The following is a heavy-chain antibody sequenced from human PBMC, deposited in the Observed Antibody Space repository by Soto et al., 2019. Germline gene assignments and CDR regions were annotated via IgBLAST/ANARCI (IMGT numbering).Heavy chain of an antibody. Sequence: QVQLVESGGGVVQPGRSLRLSCAASGFTFSIYAMHWVRQAPGKGLEWVAVISYDGSNKYYADSVKGRFTISRDNSKNTLYLQMNSLRAEDTAVYYCARGRGDSSGWFNYYYYGMEVWGPGNTVTGSS. D-gene: IGHD6-19*01. J-gene: IGHJ6*02. V-gene: IGHV3-30-3*01. CDR1: GFTFSIYA. CDR2: ISYDGSNK. CDR3: ARGRGDSSGWFNYYYYGMEV.